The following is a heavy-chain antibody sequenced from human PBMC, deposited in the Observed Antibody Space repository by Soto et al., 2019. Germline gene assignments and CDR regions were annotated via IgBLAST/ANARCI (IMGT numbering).Heavy chain of an antibody. CDR1: GFTFSSYS. Sequence: EVQLVESGGGLVQPGGSLRLSCAASGFTFSSYSMNWVRQAPGKGLEWVSYISSSGSTIYYADSVKGRFTISRDNAKNSLYLQMNSLRAEDTAVYYCARPYSYGFDYWGQGTLVTVSS. J-gene: IGHJ4*02. CDR3: ARPYSYGFDY. CDR2: ISSSGSTI. V-gene: IGHV3-48*04. D-gene: IGHD5-18*01.